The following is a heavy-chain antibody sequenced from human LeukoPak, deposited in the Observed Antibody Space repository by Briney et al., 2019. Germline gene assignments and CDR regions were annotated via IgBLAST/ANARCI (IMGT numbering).Heavy chain of an antibody. CDR3: ARGPFCTDDSCYENWFDS. CDR1: GGSFSGYY. Sequence: SETLFLTCAVYGGSFSGYYWNWIRQPPGKGLEWIGEIHHSETANYNPSLKSRVTISIDTSKNQFSLNLRSVTAADTAVYYCARGPFCTDDSCYENWFDSWGQGSQVTVSS. CDR2: IHHSETA. D-gene: IGHD3-22*01. J-gene: IGHJ5*01. V-gene: IGHV4-34*01.